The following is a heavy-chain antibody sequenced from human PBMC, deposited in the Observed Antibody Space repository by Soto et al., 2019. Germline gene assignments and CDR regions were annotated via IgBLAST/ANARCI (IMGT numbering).Heavy chain of an antibody. CDR3: ARSPRSSPYFDY. J-gene: IGHJ4*02. CDR1: GYTFANYW. Sequence: PGESLKISCESSGYTFANYWIGWVRQVPGKGLEWVAIIYPGDHETRYSPSFHGKVTISADRSINTAYLQWNSLEASDTAFYFCARSPRSSPYFDYWGQGALVTVSS. D-gene: IGHD6-13*01. V-gene: IGHV5-51*01. CDR2: IYPGDHET.